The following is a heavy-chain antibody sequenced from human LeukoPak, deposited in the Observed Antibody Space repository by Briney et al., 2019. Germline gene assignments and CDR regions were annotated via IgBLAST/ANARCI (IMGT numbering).Heavy chain of an antibody. D-gene: IGHD3-22*01. CDR3: AKSGYYDSSGYFDY. J-gene: IGHJ4*02. CDR2: ISTSSSTI. Sequence: GGSLRLSCVASGFTFSSYSMNWVRQAPGKGLEWISYISTSSSTIYYVDSVKGRFTISRDNSKNTLYLQMNSLRAEDTAVYYCAKSGYYDSSGYFDYWGQGTLVTVSS. V-gene: IGHV3-48*01. CDR1: GFTFSSYS.